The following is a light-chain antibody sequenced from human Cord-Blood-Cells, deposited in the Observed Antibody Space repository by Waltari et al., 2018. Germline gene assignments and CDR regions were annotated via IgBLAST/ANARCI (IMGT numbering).Light chain of an antibody. CDR2: LGS. J-gene: IGKJ1*01. CDR3: MQALQTPRT. Sequence: DIVMTQSPLSLPVTPGEPASISCRSSHSLLHSNGYNYLDWYLQKPGQSPQLLIYLGSNRAFGGPDRFSGSGSGTDFTLKISRVDAEDVGVYYCMQALQTPRTFGQGTKVEIK. V-gene: IGKV2-28*01. CDR1: HSLLHSNGYNY.